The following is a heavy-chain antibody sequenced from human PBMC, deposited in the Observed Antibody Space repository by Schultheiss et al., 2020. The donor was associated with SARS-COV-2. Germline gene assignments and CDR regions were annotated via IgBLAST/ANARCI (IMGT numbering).Heavy chain of an antibody. J-gene: IGHJ6*02. V-gene: IGHV1-69*13. CDR1: GGTFSSYA. D-gene: IGHD5-18*01. CDR3: ARDRGDTGSLLAYYYYGMDV. Sequence: SVKVSCKASGGTFSSYAISWVRQAPGQGLEWMGGIIPIFGTANYAQKFQGRVTITADESTSTAYMELSSLRSEDTAVYYCARDRGDTGSLLAYYYYGMDVWGQGTTVTVSS. CDR2: IIPIFGTA.